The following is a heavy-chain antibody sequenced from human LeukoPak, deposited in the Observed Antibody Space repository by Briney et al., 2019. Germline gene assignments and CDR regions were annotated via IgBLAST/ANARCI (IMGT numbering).Heavy chain of an antibody. D-gene: IGHD6-19*01. J-gene: IGHJ1*01. CDR3: ARAPYGSGWNRFQH. Sequence: GASVKVSCKASEYTFIGYYLHWVRQAPGQGLEWMGWINPNSGGTNYAQKFQGRVTMTRDTSISTAYMELSRLRYDDTAVYYCARAPYGSGWNRFQHWGQGTLVTVSS. CDR1: EYTFIGYY. V-gene: IGHV1-2*02. CDR2: INPNSGGT.